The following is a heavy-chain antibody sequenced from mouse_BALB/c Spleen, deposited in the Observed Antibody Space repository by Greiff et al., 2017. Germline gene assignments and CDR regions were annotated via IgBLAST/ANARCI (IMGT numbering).Heavy chain of an antibody. Sequence: VQLKESGPGLVQPSQSLSITCTVSGFSLTSYGVHWVRQSPGKGLEWLGVIWSGGSTDYNAAFISRLSISKDNSKSQVFFKMNSLQANDTAIYYCAREEDYGSYFDYWGQGTTLTVSS. CDR2: IWSGGST. V-gene: IGHV2-2*02. CDR1: GFSLTSYG. D-gene: IGHD1-2*01. J-gene: IGHJ2*01. CDR3: AREEDYGSYFDY.